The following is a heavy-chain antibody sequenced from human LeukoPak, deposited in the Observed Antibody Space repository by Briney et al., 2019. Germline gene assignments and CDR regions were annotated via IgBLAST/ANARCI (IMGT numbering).Heavy chain of an antibody. D-gene: IGHD3-22*01. V-gene: IGHV3-23*01. CDR1: EIALSNYG. Sequence: PRGSLRLSCEVSEIALSNYGMSWVRQAPGKGLEWVAGITGSGGSTNYADSVKGRFTISRDNPKNTLYLQMNSLRAEDTAVYFCAKRGVVIRVILVGFHKEAYYFDSWGQGALVTVSS. CDR3: AKRGVVIRVILVGFHKEAYYFDS. J-gene: IGHJ4*02. CDR2: ITGSGGST.